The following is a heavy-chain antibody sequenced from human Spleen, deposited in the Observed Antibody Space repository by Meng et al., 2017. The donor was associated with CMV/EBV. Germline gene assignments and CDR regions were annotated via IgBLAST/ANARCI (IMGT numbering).Heavy chain of an antibody. J-gene: IGHJ4*02. CDR3: ARATGHYSFYYFDY. CDR1: GFSFRTFG. Sequence: GGSLRLSCAASGFSFRTFGIHWVRQAPGKGLEWVAVILYHGGNEYYADSVKGRFTISRDNSKNTVYLQMNSLRAEDTAVYYCARATGHYSFYYFDYWGQGTLVTVSS. D-gene: IGHD3-9*01. CDR2: ILYHGGNE. V-gene: IGHV3-30*03.